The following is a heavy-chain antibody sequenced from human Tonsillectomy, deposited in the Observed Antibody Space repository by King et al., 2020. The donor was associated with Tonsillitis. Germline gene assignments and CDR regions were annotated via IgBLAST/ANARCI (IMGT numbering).Heavy chain of an antibody. V-gene: IGHV4-59*01. CDR2: IYYSGST. J-gene: IGHJ5*02. CDR3: VRGTGALFDP. CDR1: RGSISTYY. D-gene: IGHD3/OR15-3a*01. Sequence: QLQESGPGLVKPSETLSLTCTVSRGSISTYYWNWIRQSPGKGLEWIGHIYYSGSTNYNPTLKSRVTMSVDMSKRQFFLKLTSVTAADTAVYYCVRGTGALFDPWGQGTLVTVSS.